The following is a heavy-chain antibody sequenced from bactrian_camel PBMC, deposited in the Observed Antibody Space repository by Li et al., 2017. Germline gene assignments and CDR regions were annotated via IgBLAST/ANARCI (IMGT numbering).Heavy chain of an antibody. J-gene: IGHJ4*01. Sequence: VQLVESGGGSVQAGGSLRLSCAVSGYTGGFYCMGWFRQAPGKGREWVASIDSGGSTTYYADSVKGRFTISRDNAKNTVYLQMNNLTSEDTALHYCATNTVTDGVAEFSYWGQGTQVTVS. V-gene: IGHV3S40*01. CDR3: ATNTVTDGVAEFSY. CDR2: IDSGGSTT. D-gene: IGHD6*01. CDR1: GYTGGFYC.